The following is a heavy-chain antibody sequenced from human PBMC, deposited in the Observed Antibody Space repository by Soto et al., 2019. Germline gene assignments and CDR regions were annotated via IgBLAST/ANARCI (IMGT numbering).Heavy chain of an antibody. J-gene: IGHJ4*02. Sequence: ASVKVSCKASGYTFTSYGISWVRQAPGQGLEWMGWISAYNGNTNYAQKLQGRVTMTTDTSTSTAYMELRSLRSDDTAVYYCARDLLGYCSSTSCPYALDYWGQGTLVTVS. V-gene: IGHV1-18*01. CDR3: ARDLLGYCSSTSCPYALDY. CDR1: GYTFTSYG. D-gene: IGHD2-2*01. CDR2: ISAYNGNT.